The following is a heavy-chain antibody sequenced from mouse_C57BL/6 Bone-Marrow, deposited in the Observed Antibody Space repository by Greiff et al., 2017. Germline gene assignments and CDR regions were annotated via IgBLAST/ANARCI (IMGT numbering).Heavy chain of an antibody. CDR2: IDPENGDT. V-gene: IGHV14-4*01. CDR1: GFNIKDDY. J-gene: IGHJ4*01. D-gene: IGHD1-1*01. CDR3: TPIYYYGSSYGDYAMDY. Sequence: EVQLQQSGAELVRPGASVKLSCTASGFNIKDDYMHWVKQRPEQGLEWIGWIDPENGDTEYASKFQGKATITADTSSNTAYLQLSSLTSEDTAVYYCTPIYYYGSSYGDYAMDYWGQGTSVTVSS.